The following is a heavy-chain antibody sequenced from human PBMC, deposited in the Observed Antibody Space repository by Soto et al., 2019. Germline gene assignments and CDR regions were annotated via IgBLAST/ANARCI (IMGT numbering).Heavy chain of an antibody. CDR2: IYYSGST. J-gene: IGHJ5*02. V-gene: IGHV4-59*01. D-gene: IGHD6-19*01. Sequence: PSETLSLTCTVSGGSISSYYWSWIRQPPGKGLEWIGYIYYSGSTNYNPSLKSRVTISVDTSKNQFSLKLSSVTAADTAVYYCARDLRQWLVRVLPPTHNWFDPWGQGTLVTVSS. CDR3: ARDLRQWLVRVLPPTHNWFDP. CDR1: GGSISSYY.